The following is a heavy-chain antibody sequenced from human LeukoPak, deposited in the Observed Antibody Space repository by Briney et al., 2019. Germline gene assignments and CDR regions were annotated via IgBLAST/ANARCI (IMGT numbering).Heavy chain of an antibody. J-gene: IGHJ2*01. Sequence: PSQTLSLTCTLSGGSISSGGYYWSWIRQHRGKGLEWIGYIYYSGSTYYNPSLKSRVTISVDTSKNQFSLKLSSVTAADTAVYYCARGSEWLSWYFDLWGRGTLVTVSS. CDR2: IYYSGST. V-gene: IGHV4-31*03. CDR3: ARGSEWLSWYFDL. CDR1: GGSISSGGYY. D-gene: IGHD3-3*01.